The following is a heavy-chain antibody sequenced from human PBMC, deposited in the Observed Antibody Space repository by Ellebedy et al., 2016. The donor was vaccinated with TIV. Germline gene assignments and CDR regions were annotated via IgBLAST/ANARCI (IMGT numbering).Heavy chain of an antibody. Sequence: PGGSLRLSCEASGFSFDIYSMHWVRQAPGKGLEWVAVITYDGSNQHYADSVKGRFTISRDNARNSLYLQMRSLRGDDTAMYYCVRDTVAVPDGNTFDFWGQGTMVTVST. CDR1: GFSFDIYS. CDR2: ITYDGSNQ. CDR3: VRDTVAVPDGNTFDF. J-gene: IGHJ3*01. V-gene: IGHV3-30-3*01. D-gene: IGHD2-2*01.